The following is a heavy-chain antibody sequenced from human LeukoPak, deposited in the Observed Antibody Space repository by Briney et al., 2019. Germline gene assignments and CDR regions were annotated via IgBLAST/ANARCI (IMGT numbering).Heavy chain of an antibody. CDR2: ISNGGTTI. D-gene: IGHD6-19*01. CDR1: EFTFSDYY. V-gene: IGHV3-11*01. J-gene: IGHJ4*02. CDR3: SRHGSSSGWYYFDH. Sequence: GGSLRLSCAASEFTFSDYYMSWIRQDPGKGLEWVSYISNGGTTIYYADSVKGRFTISRDNAKNSLYLQMNSLRAEDTAVYYCSRHGSSSGWYYFDHWGQGTLVTVSS.